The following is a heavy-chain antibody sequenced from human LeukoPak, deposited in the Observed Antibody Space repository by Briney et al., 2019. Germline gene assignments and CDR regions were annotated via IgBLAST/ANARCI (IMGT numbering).Heavy chain of an antibody. CDR1: GFTFSSYA. CDR2: ISGSGGST. V-gene: IGHV3-23*01. J-gene: IGHJ4*02. CDR3: ACVLGYDSSGYPYFDY. Sequence: GGSLRLSCAASGFTFSSYAMSWVRQAPGKGLEWVSAISGSGGSTYYADSVKGRFTISRDNSKNTLYLQMNSLRAEDTAVFYCACVLGYDSSGYPYFDYWGQGTLVTVSS. D-gene: IGHD3-22*01.